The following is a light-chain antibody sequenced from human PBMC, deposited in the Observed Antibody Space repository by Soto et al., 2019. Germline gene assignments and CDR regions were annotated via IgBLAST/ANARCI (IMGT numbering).Light chain of an antibody. J-gene: IGLJ3*02. CDR3: CSCTTTNTLEL. Sequence: QSALPKAASVSGSPGQSITISCTGTSSDVGSYNLVSWYQQNPGKAPKLIIYEVSKRPSGVSNRFSGSTSGNTASLTISWLHAEDEADYYCCSCTTTNTLELFGGGTKLTVL. CDR2: EVS. CDR1: SSDVGSYNL. V-gene: IGLV2-23*02.